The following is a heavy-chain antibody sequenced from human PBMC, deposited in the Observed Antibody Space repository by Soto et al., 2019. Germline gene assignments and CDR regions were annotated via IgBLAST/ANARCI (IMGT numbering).Heavy chain of an antibody. V-gene: IGHV3-74*01. Sequence: VQLVESGENLVQPGGSLRLSCAASGFTFSNYWIHWVRQAPGKGLVWVSGITGTGGNMYYADSARGRFIISRDNSRNTLFLQLNSLRVEDTAVYFCARDTSKNYEFWTGYYLSDWGQGALVTVTS. J-gene: IGHJ4*02. CDR2: ITGTGGNM. CDR3: ARDTSKNYEFWTGYYLSD. D-gene: IGHD3-3*01. CDR1: GFTFSNYW.